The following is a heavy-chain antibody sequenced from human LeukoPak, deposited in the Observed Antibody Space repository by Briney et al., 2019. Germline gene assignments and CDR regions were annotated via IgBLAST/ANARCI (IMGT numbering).Heavy chain of an antibody. CDR3: ARGVGAETAGNY. Sequence: SETLSLTCTVSGGSISSSSYYWGWIRQPPGKGLEWIGSIYYSGSTYYNPSLKSRVTISIDTSNNQFSLKLSSVTAADTAVYYCARGVGAETAGNYWGQGTLVTVSS. D-gene: IGHD1-26*01. J-gene: IGHJ4*02. V-gene: IGHV4-39*07. CDR1: GGSISSSSYY. CDR2: IYYSGST.